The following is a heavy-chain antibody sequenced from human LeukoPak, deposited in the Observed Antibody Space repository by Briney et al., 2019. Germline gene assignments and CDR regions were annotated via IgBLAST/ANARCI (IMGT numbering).Heavy chain of an antibody. Sequence: SETLSLTCAVYGGSFSGYYWSWIRQPPGKGLEWIGEINHSGSTNYNPSLKSRVTISVDTSKNQFSLKLSSVTAADTAVYYCARGYFDWLLTSDFEAFDIWGQGTMVTVSS. V-gene: IGHV4-34*01. CDR3: ARGYFDWLLTSDFEAFDI. D-gene: IGHD3-9*01. CDR2: INHSGST. J-gene: IGHJ3*02. CDR1: GGSFSGYY.